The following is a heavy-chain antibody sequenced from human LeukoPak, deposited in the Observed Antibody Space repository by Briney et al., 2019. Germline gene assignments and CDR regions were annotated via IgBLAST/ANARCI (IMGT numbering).Heavy chain of an antibody. CDR1: GYTFTGYY. V-gene: IGHV1-2*02. CDR2: INPNSGGT. Sequence: GASVKVSCKASGYTFTGYYMHWVRQAPGQGLEWMGWINPNSGGTNHAQKFQGRVTMTRDTSISTAYMELSRLRSDDTAVYYCASAPLITETTYYYYYGMDVWGQGTTVTVSS. D-gene: IGHD1-14*01. CDR3: ASAPLITETTYYYYYGMDV. J-gene: IGHJ6*02.